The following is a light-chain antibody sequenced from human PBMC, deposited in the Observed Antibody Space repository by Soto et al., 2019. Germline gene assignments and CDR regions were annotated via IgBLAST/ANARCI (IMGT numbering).Light chain of an antibody. CDR3: QQYYSYWT. V-gene: IGKV1-5*01. J-gene: IGKJ1*01. Sequence: DIQMTQSPSTLSASVGDTVTVTCRASQSIGRWLAWYQQKPGKPPKLLIFDASTLENGVPARFSGSRSGPEFSLTISSLQPDDFATYYCQQYYSYWTFGQGTKLEIK. CDR2: DAS. CDR1: QSIGRW.